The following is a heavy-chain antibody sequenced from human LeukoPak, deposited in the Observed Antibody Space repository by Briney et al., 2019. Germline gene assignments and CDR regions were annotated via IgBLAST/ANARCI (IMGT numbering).Heavy chain of an antibody. CDR2: ISGSGGST. J-gene: IGHJ4*02. D-gene: IGHD6-19*01. Sequence: GGSLRLSCAASGFTFSSCAMSWVRQAPGKGLEWVSAISGSGGSTYYADSVKGRFTISRDNSKNTLYLQMNSLRAEDTAVYYCAKDYTRIAVAAIFDYWGQGTLVTVSS. CDR3: AKDYTRIAVAAIFDY. CDR1: GFTFSSCA. V-gene: IGHV3-23*01.